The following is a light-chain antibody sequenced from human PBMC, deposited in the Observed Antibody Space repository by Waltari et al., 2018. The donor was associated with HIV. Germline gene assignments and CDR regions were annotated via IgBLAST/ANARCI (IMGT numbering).Light chain of an antibody. Sequence: QSVLTQPPSVSGAPGQKVTVSCPGSSSNIGAGYDVHWYQQFPGTAPKLLVYGNGNRPSGVPDRFSASKAGTSASLAITGLQAEDEADYYCQSFDKSLRDTVVFGGGTKVSVL. CDR1: SSNIGAGYD. J-gene: IGLJ2*01. CDR2: GNG. V-gene: IGLV1-40*01. CDR3: QSFDKSLRDTVV.